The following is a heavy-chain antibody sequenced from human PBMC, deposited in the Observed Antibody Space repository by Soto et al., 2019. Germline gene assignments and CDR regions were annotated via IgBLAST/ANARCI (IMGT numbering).Heavy chain of an antibody. V-gene: IGHV3-30*18. J-gene: IGHJ4*02. CDR1: GFTFSSYG. D-gene: IGHD3-3*01. CDR3: AKGYDFWSGYSPFDY. CDR2: ISYDGSNK. Sequence: QVQLVESGGGVVQPGRSLRLSCAASGFTFSSYGMHWVRQAPGKGLEWVAVISYDGSNKYYADSVKGRFTISRDNSKNTLYLQMNILRAEDTAVYYCAKGYDFWSGYSPFDYWGQGTLVTVSS.